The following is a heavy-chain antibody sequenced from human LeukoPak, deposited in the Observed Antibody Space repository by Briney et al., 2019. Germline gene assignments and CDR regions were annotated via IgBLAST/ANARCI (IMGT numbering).Heavy chain of an antibody. CDR3: ARAKGYCSSTSCRDNWFDP. CDR2: ISAYNGNT. V-gene: IGHV1-18*01. CDR1: GYTFTSYG. D-gene: IGHD2-2*01. J-gene: IGHJ5*02. Sequence: ASVKVSCTASGYTFTSYGISWVRQAPGQGLEWMGWISAYNGNTNYAQKLQGRVTMTTDTSTSTAYMELRSLRSDDTAVYYCARAKGYCSSTSCRDNWFDPWGQGTLVTVSS.